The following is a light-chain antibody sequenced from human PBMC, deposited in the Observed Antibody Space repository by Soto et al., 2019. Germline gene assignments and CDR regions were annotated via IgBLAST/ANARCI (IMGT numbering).Light chain of an antibody. V-gene: IGLV2-14*01. Sequence: QSVLTQPASVSGSPGQSITISCTGTSSDVGGYNFVSWYQQHPGKAPKLMIYDVTNRPSGVSNRFSGSKSGNTASLTISGLQAEDEADYYCRSCTSSSTLVFGGGTKVTVL. CDR3: RSCTSSSTLV. CDR1: SSDVGGYNF. CDR2: DVT. J-gene: IGLJ2*01.